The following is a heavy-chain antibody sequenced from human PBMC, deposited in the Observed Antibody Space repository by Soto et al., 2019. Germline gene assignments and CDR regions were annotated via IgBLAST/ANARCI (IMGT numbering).Heavy chain of an antibody. D-gene: IGHD2-15*01. J-gene: IGHJ6*02. CDR3: ARDRAVAANYYYYYYGMDV. CDR1: GYTFTSYG. V-gene: IGHV1-18*01. Sequence: ASVKVSCKASGYTFTSYGISWVRQAPGQGLEWMGWISAYNGNTNYAQKFQGWVTMTRDTSISTAYMELSRLRSDDTAVYYCARDRAVAANYYYYYYGMDVWGQGTTVTVSS. CDR2: ISAYNGNT.